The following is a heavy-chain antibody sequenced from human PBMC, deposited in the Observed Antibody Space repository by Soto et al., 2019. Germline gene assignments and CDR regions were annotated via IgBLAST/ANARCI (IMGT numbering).Heavy chain of an antibody. J-gene: IGHJ6*02. V-gene: IGHV4-31*03. D-gene: IGHD4-17*01. CDR2: IYYSGST. Sequence: QVQLQESGPGLVKPSQTLSLTCTVSGGSISSGGYYWSWIRQHPGKGLEWIGYIYYSGSTYYNPSLKRRVTISVDTSKNQFSLKLSSVTAADTAVYYCARAGPTTVTNYYYGMDVWGQGTTVTVSS. CDR3: ARAGPTTVTNYYYGMDV. CDR1: GGSISSGGYY.